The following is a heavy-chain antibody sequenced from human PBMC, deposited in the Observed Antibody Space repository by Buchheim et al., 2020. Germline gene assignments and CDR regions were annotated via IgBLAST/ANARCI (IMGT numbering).Heavy chain of an antibody. CDR3: AREHTSVGFTYGYGMDV. Sequence: QVQLQESGPGLVKPSETLSLTCSVSGVSISSFYWSWIRQPPGKGLEWIGHIYDSGYTNYNPSLKSRGTISVDTSKSQFSLKLRSVTAADTAVYYCAREHTSVGFTYGYGMDVWGQGTT. V-gene: IGHV4-59*01. J-gene: IGHJ6*02. CDR2: IYDSGYT. D-gene: IGHD5-18*01. CDR1: GVSISSFY.